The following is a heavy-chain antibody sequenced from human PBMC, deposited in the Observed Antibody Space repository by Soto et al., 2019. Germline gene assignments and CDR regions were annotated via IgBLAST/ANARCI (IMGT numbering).Heavy chain of an antibody. Sequence: SETLSLTCTVSGGSISSGGYYWSWIRQHPGKGLEWIGYIYYSGSTYYNPSLKSRVTISVDTSKNQFSLKLSSVTAADTAVYYCARDLQYSRLFYGMDVWGQGATVTVSS. V-gene: IGHV4-31*03. CDR1: GGSISSGGYY. J-gene: IGHJ6*02. CDR2: IYYSGST. CDR3: ARDLQYSRLFYGMDV. D-gene: IGHD6-13*01.